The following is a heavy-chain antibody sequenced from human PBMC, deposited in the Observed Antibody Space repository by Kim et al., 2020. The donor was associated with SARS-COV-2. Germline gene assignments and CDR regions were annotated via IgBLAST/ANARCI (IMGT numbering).Heavy chain of an antibody. D-gene: IGHD3-10*01. CDR2: ISSSSSYI. J-gene: IGHJ3*02. CDR3: TLAYGSGSSVAQKNDAFDI. V-gene: IGHV3-21*01. CDR1: GFTFSSYS. Sequence: GGSLRLSCAASGFTFSSYSMNWVRQAPGKGLEWVSSISSSSSYIYYADSVKGRFTISRDNAKNSLYLQMNSPRAEDTAVYYCTLAYGSGSSVAQKNDAFDIWGQGTMVTVSS.